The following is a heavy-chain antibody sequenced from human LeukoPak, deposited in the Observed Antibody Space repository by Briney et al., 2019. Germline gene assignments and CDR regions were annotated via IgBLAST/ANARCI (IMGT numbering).Heavy chain of an antibody. CDR1: GFNINDYY. CDR3: AREWLDAFDI. Sequence: PGGSLRLSCAASGFNINDYYMGWLRQAPGKGLEWISYISENSRYTNYADSVKGRFTISRDNAKNSLYLQMNSLRAEDTAVYYCAREWLDAFDIWGQGTMVTVSS. D-gene: IGHD5-12*01. J-gene: IGHJ3*02. CDR2: ISENSRYT. V-gene: IGHV3-11*06.